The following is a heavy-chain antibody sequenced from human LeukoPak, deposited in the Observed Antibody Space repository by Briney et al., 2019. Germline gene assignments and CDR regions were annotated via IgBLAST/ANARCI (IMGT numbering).Heavy chain of an antibody. CDR3: ARDTPPKNWFDP. CDR1: GYTFTSYY. CDR2: INPSGGST. V-gene: IGHV1-46*01. J-gene: IGHJ5*02. Sequence: GASVKVSCKASGYTFTSYYMHWVRQAPGQGLERMGIINPSGGSTSYAQKFQGRVTMTRDTSTSTVYMELSSLRSEDTAVYYCARDTPPKNWFDPWGQGTLVTVSS.